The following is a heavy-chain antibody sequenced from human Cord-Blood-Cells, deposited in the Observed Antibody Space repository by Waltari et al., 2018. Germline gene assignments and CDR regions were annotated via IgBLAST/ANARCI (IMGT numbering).Heavy chain of an antibody. CDR2: INHSGST. D-gene: IGHD5-12*01. Sequence: QVQLQQWGAGLLKPSETLSLTCAVYGWSFSGYYWSWIRQPPGKGLEWIGEINHSGSTNYNPSLKSRVTISVDTSKNQFSLKLSSVTAEDTAVYYCARDIGAGNGLGYWGQGTLVTVSS. V-gene: IGHV4-34*01. CDR3: ARDIGAGNGLGY. J-gene: IGHJ4*02. CDR1: GWSFSGYY.